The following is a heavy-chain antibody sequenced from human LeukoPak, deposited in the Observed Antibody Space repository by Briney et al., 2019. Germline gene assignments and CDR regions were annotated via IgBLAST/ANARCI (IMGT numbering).Heavy chain of an antibody. CDR3: ARVARVGDNYDFWSGYYLDY. D-gene: IGHD3-3*01. Sequence: GESLKISCKGSGYSFTSYWIGWVRQMPGKGLEWMGIIYPGDSDTRYSPSFQGQVTISADKSISTAYLQWSSLKASDTAMYYCARVARVGDNYDFWSGYYLDYWGQGALVTVSS. CDR2: IYPGDSDT. J-gene: IGHJ4*02. V-gene: IGHV5-51*01. CDR1: GYSFTSYW.